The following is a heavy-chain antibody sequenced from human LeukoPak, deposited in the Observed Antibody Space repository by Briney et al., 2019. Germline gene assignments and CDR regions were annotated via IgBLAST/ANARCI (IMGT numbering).Heavy chain of an antibody. V-gene: IGHV3-23*01. J-gene: IGHJ4*02. CDR1: GFTFSSYG. D-gene: IGHD6-6*01. Sequence: GGTLRLSCAASGFTFSSYGMSWVRQAPGKGLEWVSAISGSGGSTYYADSVKGRFTISRDNSENTLYLQMNSLRAEDTAVYYCAKAAQVAGRPNLGGHFDYWGQGTLVTVSS. CDR3: AKAAQVAGRPNLGGHFDY. CDR2: ISGSGGST.